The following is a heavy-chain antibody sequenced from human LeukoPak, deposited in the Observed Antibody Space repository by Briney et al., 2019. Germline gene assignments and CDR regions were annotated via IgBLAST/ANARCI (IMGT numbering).Heavy chain of an antibody. D-gene: IGHD4-17*01. J-gene: IGHJ4*02. CDR1: GYTLTELS. Sequence: GASVKVSCKVSGYTLTELSMYWVRQAPGKGLEWMGGFDLEDGETTYAQKFQGRVTVTEDTSTDTAYMELSGLRSEDTAVYYCAGTVTKYYFDYWGQGTLVTVSS. V-gene: IGHV1-24*01. CDR3: AGTVTKYYFDY. CDR2: FDLEDGET.